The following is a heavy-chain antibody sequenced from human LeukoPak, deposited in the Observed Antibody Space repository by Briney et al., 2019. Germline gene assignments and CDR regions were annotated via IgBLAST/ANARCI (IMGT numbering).Heavy chain of an antibody. D-gene: IGHD2-15*01. Sequence: GGSLRLSCAASGFTFSSYAMSWDRQAPGKGLEWVSAISGSGGSTYYADSVKGRFTISRDNSKNTLYLQMNSLRAEDTAVYYCAKDRRGVVAATAPTFDYWGQGTLVTVSS. V-gene: IGHV3-23*01. J-gene: IGHJ4*02. CDR2: ISGSGGST. CDR3: AKDRRGVVAATAPTFDY. CDR1: GFTFSSYA.